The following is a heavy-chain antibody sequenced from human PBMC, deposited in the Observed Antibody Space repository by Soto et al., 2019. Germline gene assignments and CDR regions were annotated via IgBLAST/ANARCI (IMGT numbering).Heavy chain of an antibody. J-gene: IGHJ4*02. Sequence: QVQLVQSGAEVRRPGSSVRVSCKASGGTFSSSTISWVRQAPGQGLEWVGGITPIFGKANYAQKFQGRVTITADESTSTAYMELSSLRSEDTAVYYCARGIGQQLPQAHFDYWGQGTLVTVSS. D-gene: IGHD6-13*01. CDR2: ITPIFGKA. V-gene: IGHV1-69*01. CDR3: ARGIGQQLPQAHFDY. CDR1: GGTFSSST.